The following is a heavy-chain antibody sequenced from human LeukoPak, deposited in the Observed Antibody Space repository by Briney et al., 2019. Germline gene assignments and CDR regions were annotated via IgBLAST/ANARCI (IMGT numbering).Heavy chain of an antibody. D-gene: IGHD2-2*01. Sequence: PSETLSLTCTVSGGSISSYYWSWIRQPPGKGLEWIGYIYYSGSTNYNPSLKSRVTISVDTSKNQFSLKLSSVTAADTAVYYCARDHCSTSCALRGGGWFDPWGQGTLVTVSS. CDR2: IYYSGST. J-gene: IGHJ5*02. V-gene: IGHV4-59*01. CDR1: GGSISSYY. CDR3: ARDHCSTSCALRGGGWFDP.